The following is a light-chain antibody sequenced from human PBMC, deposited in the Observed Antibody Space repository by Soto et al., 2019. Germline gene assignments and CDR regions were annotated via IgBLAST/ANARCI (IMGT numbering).Light chain of an antibody. CDR1: SSDVGGYNY. CDR2: VVS. CDR3: SSYTTSSSWV. V-gene: IGLV2-14*01. J-gene: IGLJ3*02. Sequence: QSALTQPASVSGSPGQSITISCTGTSSDVGGYNYVSWFQQHPGKAPKLMIYVVSNRPSGISNRFSGSKSGNTASLTISGLQAEDEADYYCSSYTTSSSWVFGGVTKVTVL.